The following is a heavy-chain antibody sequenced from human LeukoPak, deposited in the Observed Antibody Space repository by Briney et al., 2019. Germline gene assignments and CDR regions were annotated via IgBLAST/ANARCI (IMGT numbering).Heavy chain of an antibody. Sequence: SETLSLTCTVSGGSISSYYWSWIRQHPGKGLEWIANIYHTGSTNYNPSLSSRVTISIDTAKNQFSLKLTSVTAADTAVYYCARRGRNSSGWQDYLWGQGTLVTVSS. V-gene: IGHV4-59*01. CDR1: GGSISSYY. D-gene: IGHD6-25*01. J-gene: IGHJ4*02. CDR2: IYHTGST. CDR3: ARRGRNSSGWQDYL.